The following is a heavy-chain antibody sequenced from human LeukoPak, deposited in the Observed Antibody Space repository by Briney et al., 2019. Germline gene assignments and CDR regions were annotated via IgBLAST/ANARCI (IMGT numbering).Heavy chain of an antibody. J-gene: IGHJ4*02. CDR2: INHSGST. CDR3: ARGSSKKYFDY. Sequence: SGTLSLTCAVYGGSFSGYYWSWIRQPPGKGLEWIGEINHSGSTNYNPSLKSRVTISVDTSKNQFSLKLSSVTAADTAVYYCARGSSKKYFDYWGQGTLVTVSS. D-gene: IGHD1-26*01. CDR1: GGSFSGYY. V-gene: IGHV4-34*01.